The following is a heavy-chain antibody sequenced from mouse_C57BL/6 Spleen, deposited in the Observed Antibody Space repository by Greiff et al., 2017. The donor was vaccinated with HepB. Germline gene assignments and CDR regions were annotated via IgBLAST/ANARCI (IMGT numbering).Heavy chain of an antibody. CDR1: SYTFTSYW. CDR3: ARTFYAMDY. CDR2: IDPSDSYT. Sequence: QVQLQQPGAELVMPGASVKLSCKASSYTFTSYWMHWVKQRPGQGLEWIGEIDPSDSYTNYNQKFKGKSTLTVDKSSSTAYMQLSSLTSEDSAVYYCARTFYAMDYWGQGTSVTVSS. J-gene: IGHJ4*01. V-gene: IGHV1-69*01.